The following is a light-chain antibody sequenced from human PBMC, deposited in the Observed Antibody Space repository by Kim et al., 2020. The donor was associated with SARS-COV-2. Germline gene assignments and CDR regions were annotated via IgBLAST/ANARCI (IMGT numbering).Light chain of an antibody. CDR3: RRYNSGPCT. Sequence: VSVGDRVTLPWRASQCITTSLAWYHQKPGKVPQLLIYAAPALPSGAPSRFSGGGSGTDFTLTISSLRLEDVETYSGRRYNSGPCTFGQGSKVDIK. CDR1: QCITTS. J-gene: IGKJ1*01. CDR2: AAP. V-gene: IGKV1-27*01.